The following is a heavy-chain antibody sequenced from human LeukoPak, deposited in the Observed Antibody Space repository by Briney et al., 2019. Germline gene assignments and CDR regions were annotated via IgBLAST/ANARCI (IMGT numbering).Heavy chain of an antibody. CDR1: GGTFSSYA. V-gene: IGHV1-69*05. CDR3: ARSEGQGDCSSTSCYIPADY. CDR2: IIPIFGTA. Sequence: SVKVSCKASGGTFSSYAISWVRQAPGQGLEWMGGIIPIFGTANYAQKFQGRVTITTDESTSTAYMELSSLRSEDTAVYYCARSEGQGDCSSTSCYIPADYWGQGTLVTVSS. J-gene: IGHJ4*02. D-gene: IGHD2-2*02.